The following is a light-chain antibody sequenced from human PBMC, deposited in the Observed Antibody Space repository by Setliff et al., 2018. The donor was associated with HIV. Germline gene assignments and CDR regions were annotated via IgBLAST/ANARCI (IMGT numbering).Light chain of an antibody. Sequence: DIQMTQSPSTLSASVGDRVTITCRASQSINTWLAWYQQKPGKAPKLLIHEASSLESGVPSRFSGSGSGTEFTLTISSLQPDDFAIYYCQQYKSYPVTFGQGTKWIS. CDR1: QSINTW. CDR2: EAS. CDR3: QQYKSYPVT. J-gene: IGKJ2*01. V-gene: IGKV1-5*03.